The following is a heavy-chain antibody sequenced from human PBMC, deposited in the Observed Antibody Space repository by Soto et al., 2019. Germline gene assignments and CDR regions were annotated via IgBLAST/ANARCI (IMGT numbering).Heavy chain of an antibody. J-gene: IGHJ1*01. V-gene: IGHV4-59*08. CDR2: IYYAGAT. CDR1: NGSISPNY. D-gene: IGHD3-22*01. Sequence: PSETLSLTCTVSNGSISPNYWSWIRQPPGKGLEWIGYIYYAGATTYNPSLQSRVSISVDTSKNEVSLKLTSVTAADTAVYFCARLGAYYQAMDSWVQGTLVTVSS. CDR3: ARLGAYYQAMDS.